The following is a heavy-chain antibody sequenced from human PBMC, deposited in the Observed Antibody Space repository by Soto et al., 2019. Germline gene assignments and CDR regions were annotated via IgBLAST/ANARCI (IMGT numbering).Heavy chain of an antibody. CDR2: IYSSGST. J-gene: IGHJ4*02. CDR1: GFTVSSND. V-gene: IGHV3-53*01. CDR3: ASRPPFDY. Sequence: EVQLVESGGGLIQPGGSLRLSCAASGFTVSSNDMSWVRQAPGKGLEWVSGIYSSGSTSYVDSVKGRFTIPRDNSKNTLYLQMNSLRVEDTAVYYCASRPPFDYWGQGTLVTVSS.